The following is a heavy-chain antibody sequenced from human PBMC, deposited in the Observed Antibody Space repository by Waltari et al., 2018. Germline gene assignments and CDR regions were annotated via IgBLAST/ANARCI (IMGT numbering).Heavy chain of an antibody. D-gene: IGHD3-22*01. CDR2: MYYSGST. J-gene: IGHJ4*02. V-gene: IGHV4-59*08. Sequence: QVQLQESGPGLVKPSETLSLTCTVSGGSISNYYWSWIRQPPGKGLEWIGCMYYSGSTKYNPSLKSRVTMSVDTSKNEFSLKMTSMTAADTAVYYCARQPAGYYEKSGYYPYYFDYWGQGILITVSS. CDR3: ARQPAGYYEKSGYYPYYFDY. CDR1: GGSISNYY.